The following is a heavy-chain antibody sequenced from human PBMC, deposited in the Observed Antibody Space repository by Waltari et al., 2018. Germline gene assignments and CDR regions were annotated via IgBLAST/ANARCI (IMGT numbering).Heavy chain of an antibody. J-gene: IGHJ4*02. V-gene: IGHV3-21*01. CDR2: ISSSSSYI. Sequence: EVQLVESGGGLVKPGGSLRLSCAASGFTFSSYSMNWVRQAPGKGLEWVSSISSSSSYIYYADSVKGRFTISRDNAKNSLYLQMNSLRAEDTAVYYCARDIDSRGVNFNPGVDYWGQGTLVTVSS. CDR1: GFTFSSYS. D-gene: IGHD2-8*02. CDR3: ARDIDSRGVNFNPGVDY.